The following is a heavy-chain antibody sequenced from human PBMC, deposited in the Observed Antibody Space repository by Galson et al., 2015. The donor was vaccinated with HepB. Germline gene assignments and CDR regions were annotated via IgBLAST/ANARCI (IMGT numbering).Heavy chain of an antibody. D-gene: IGHD2-15*01. CDR3: VKGNDPLLSEYYYYGMDV. V-gene: IGHV1-24*01. Sequence: SVKVSCKVSGYTFTNVSMHWVRQAPGKGPEWMGGIDPEDGETIYAQKFHGRVTMAEDKSTDTAHMELSSLRSEDTAVYYCVKGNDPLLSEYYYYGMDVRGEGTTVTDSS. CDR1: GYTFTNVS. CDR2: IDPEDGET. J-gene: IGHJ6*04.